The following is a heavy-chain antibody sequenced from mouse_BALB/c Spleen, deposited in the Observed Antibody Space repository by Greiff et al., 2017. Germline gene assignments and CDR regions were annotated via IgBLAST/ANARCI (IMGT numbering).Heavy chain of an antibody. Sequence: EVQRVESGGGLVKPGGSLKLSCAASGFTFSSYAMSWVRQTPEKRLEWVASISSGGSTYYPDSVKGRFTISRDNARNILYLQMSSLRSEDTAMYYCARGPRATGYYFDYWGQGTTLTVSS. D-gene: IGHD3-1*01. CDR2: ISSGGST. CDR3: ARGPRATGYYFDY. J-gene: IGHJ2*01. CDR1: GFTFSSYA. V-gene: IGHV5-6-5*01.